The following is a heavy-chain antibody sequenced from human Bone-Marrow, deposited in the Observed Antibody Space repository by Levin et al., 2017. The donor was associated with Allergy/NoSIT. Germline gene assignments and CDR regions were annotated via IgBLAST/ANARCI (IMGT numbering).Heavy chain of an antibody. V-gene: IGHV4-34*01. CDR3: ARVRIFGYGMDV. CDR2: INHSGST. D-gene: IGHD2-15*01. J-gene: IGHJ6*02. Sequence: PSETLSLTCAVYGGSFSGYYWSWIRQPPGKGLEWIGEINHSGSTNYNPSLKSRVTISVDTSKNQFSLKLSSVTAADTAVYYCARVRIFGYGMDVWGQGTTVTVSS. CDR1: GGSFSGYY.